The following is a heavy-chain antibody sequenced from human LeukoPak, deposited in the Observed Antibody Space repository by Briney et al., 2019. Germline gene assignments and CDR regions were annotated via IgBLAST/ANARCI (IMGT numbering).Heavy chain of an antibody. D-gene: IGHD6-6*01. CDR3: ARLLVD. Sequence: PSETLSLTCAVYGGSFSGYYWSWIRQPPGKGLEWIGEINHSGSTNYNPSLKSRVTISVDTSKNQFSLKLSSVTAADTAVYYCARLLVDWGQGTLVTVSS. J-gene: IGHJ4*02. CDR2: INHSGST. V-gene: IGHV4-34*01. CDR1: GGSFSGYY.